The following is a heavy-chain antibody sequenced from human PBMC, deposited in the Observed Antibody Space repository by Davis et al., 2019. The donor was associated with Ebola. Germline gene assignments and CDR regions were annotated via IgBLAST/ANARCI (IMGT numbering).Heavy chain of an antibody. CDR2: IIPVVDTK. CDR1: GYTFTSHG. CDR3: ARGKWFDP. Sequence: SVTVSCKASGYTFTSHGISWVRQAPGQGLEWMGRIIPVVDTKDYAQKFQGRVTLTADKATNTAYMELSGLRFDDTAVYYCARGKWFDPWGQGTLVSVTS. J-gene: IGHJ5*02. V-gene: IGHV1-69*04.